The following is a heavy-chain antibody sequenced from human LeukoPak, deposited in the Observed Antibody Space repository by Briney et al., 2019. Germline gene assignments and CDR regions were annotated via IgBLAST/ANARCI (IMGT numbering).Heavy chain of an antibody. Sequence: TSQTLSLTCAISGDSVSSNSAAWNWTRQSPSRGLEWLGRTYYRSKWYNDYAVSVKSRITINPDTSKNQFSLQLNSVTPEDTAVYYCARLGPFKRGAFDIWGQGTMVTVSS. CDR3: ARLGPFKRGAFDI. CDR1: GDSVSSNSAA. V-gene: IGHV6-1*01. J-gene: IGHJ3*02. D-gene: IGHD1-26*01. CDR2: TYYRSKWYN.